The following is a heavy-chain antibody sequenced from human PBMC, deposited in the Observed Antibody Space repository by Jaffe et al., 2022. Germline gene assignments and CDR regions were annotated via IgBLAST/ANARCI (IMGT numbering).Heavy chain of an antibody. D-gene: IGHD3-22*01. CDR1: GFTFSSYE. Sequence: EVQLVESGGGLVQPGGSLRLSCAASGFTFSSYEMNWVRQAPGKGLEWVSYISSSGSTIYYADSVKGRFTISRDNAKNSLYLQMNSLRAEDTAVYYCARDNRTLYDSSGNFDYWGQGTLVTVSS. CDR3: ARDNRTLYDSSGNFDY. CDR2: ISSSGSTI. V-gene: IGHV3-48*03. J-gene: IGHJ4*02.